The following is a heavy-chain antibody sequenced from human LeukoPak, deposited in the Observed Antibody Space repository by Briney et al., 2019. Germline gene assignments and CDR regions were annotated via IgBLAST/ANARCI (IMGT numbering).Heavy chain of an antibody. Sequence: GASVKVSCKASGYTFTSYGISWVRQAPGQGLEWMGWISAYNGNTNYAQKLQGRVTMTTDTSTSTAYMELRSLRSDDTAVYYCARDYYDILNGGRGVDYWGQGTLVTVSS. J-gene: IGHJ4*02. CDR3: ARDYYDILNGGRGVDY. CDR1: GYTFTSYG. D-gene: IGHD3-9*01. CDR2: ISAYNGNT. V-gene: IGHV1-18*01.